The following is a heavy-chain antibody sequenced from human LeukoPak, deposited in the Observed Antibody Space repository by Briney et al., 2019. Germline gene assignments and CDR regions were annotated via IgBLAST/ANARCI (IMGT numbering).Heavy chain of an antibody. Sequence: SETLSLTCTVSGGSISSYYWSWIRQPPGKGLEWIGYIYYSGSTNYNPSLTNRVTISVDTSKNQFSLKLSSVTAADTAVYYCARVGIYGDLFDYWGQGTLVTVSS. CDR1: GGSISSYY. V-gene: IGHV4-59*01. CDR2: IYYSGST. D-gene: IGHD4-17*01. CDR3: ARVGIYGDLFDY. J-gene: IGHJ4*02.